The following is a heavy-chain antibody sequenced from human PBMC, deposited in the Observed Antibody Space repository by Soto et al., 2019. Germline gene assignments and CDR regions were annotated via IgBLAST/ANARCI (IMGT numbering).Heavy chain of an antibody. Sequence: GGSLRLSCSASGFTFSSYAMHWVRQAPGKGLEYVSAISGSGGSTYYADSVKGRFTISRDNSKNTLYLQMNSLRAEDTAVYYCAKSGGYNYGYQETAYRGQGTLVTVSS. D-gene: IGHD5-18*01. CDR1: GFTFSSYA. V-gene: IGHV3-64*04. CDR2: ISGSGGST. CDR3: AKSGGYNYGYQETAY. J-gene: IGHJ4*02.